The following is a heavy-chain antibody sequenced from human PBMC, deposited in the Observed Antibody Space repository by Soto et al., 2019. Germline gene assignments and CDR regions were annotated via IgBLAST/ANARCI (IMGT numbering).Heavy chain of an antibody. CDR3: SKEYSWYEGIWFDP. V-gene: IGHV3-30*18. CDR2: ISYDGSNK. D-gene: IGHD6-13*01. Sequence: GGSLRLSCAASGFTFSSYGMHWVRQAPGKGLEWVAVISYDGSNKYYADSVKGRFTISRDNSKNTLYLQMNSLRAEDTAVYYCSKEYSWYEGIWFDPWGQGTLVTVSS. J-gene: IGHJ5*02. CDR1: GFTFSSYG.